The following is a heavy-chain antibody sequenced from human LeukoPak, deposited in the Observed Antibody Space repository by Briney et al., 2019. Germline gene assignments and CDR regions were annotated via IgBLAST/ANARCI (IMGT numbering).Heavy chain of an antibody. D-gene: IGHD1-7*01. V-gene: IGHV3-23*01. J-gene: IGHJ6*02. CDR1: GFTFSSYA. CDR3: AREIRETVITRHYYYGIDV. Sequence: QTGGSLRLSCAASGFTFSSYAMSWVRQAPGKGLEWVSAISGSGGSTYYADSVKGRFTISRENAKNVLYLQMSSLRAEDTAVYYCAREIRETVITRHYYYGIDVWGQGTTVTVSS. CDR2: ISGSGGST.